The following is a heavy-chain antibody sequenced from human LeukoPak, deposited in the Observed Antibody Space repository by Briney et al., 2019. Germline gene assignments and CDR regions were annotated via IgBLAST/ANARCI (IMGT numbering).Heavy chain of an antibody. D-gene: IGHD3-16*02. J-gene: IGHJ4*02. V-gene: IGHV4-59*02. CDR3: ARSLTLDY. Sequence: SETLSLTCTVSGGSVSSYYWSWTRQPPGKGLEWMGYIYYSGSTNYNPSLKSRVTISVDTSKNQFSLKLSSVTAADTAVYYCARSLTLDYWGQGTLVTVSS. CDR2: IYYSGST. CDR1: GGSVSSYY.